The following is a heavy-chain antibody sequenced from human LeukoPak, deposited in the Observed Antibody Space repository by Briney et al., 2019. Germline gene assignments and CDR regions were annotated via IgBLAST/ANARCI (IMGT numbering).Heavy chain of an antibody. CDR2: INPNSGGT. J-gene: IGHJ4*02. CDR1: GYTFTGYY. CDR3: ARGGPWYYGSGSYYNFDY. D-gene: IGHD3-10*01. V-gene: IGHV1-2*02. Sequence: ASVKVSCKASGYTFTGYYMHWVRQAPGQGLESMGWINPNSGGTNYAQKFQGRVTMTRDTSISTAYMELSRLRSDDTAVYYCARGGPWYYGSGSYYNFDYWGQGTLVTVSS.